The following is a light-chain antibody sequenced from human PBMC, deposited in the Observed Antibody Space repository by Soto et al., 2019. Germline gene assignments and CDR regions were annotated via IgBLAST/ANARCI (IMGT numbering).Light chain of an antibody. V-gene: IGKV3D-20*02. Sequence: EVVLTQSPGTLSLSPGERATLSCRASQSVSSTYLAWYKHKPGQAPRLLIYGSASRATGIPDRFSGSGSGTDFTLTISSLEPEDFAVYYCQQRSNWPPITFGQGTRLEIK. J-gene: IGKJ5*01. CDR3: QQRSNWPPIT. CDR2: GSA. CDR1: QSVSSTY.